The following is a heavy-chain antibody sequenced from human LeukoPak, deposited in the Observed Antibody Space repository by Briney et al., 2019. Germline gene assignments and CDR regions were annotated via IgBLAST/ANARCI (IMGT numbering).Heavy chain of an antibody. D-gene: IGHD6-13*01. Sequence: GGSLRLSCAASGFTFSNAWMSWVRQAPGKGLELVGRIKSKTDGGTTDYAAPVKGRFTISRDDSKNTLYLQMNSLKTEDTDVYYCTNTWYSSSWYWWFDPWGQGTLVTVSS. V-gene: IGHV3-15*01. CDR2: IKSKTDGGTT. J-gene: IGHJ5*02. CDR1: GFTFSNAW. CDR3: TNTWYSSSWYWWFDP.